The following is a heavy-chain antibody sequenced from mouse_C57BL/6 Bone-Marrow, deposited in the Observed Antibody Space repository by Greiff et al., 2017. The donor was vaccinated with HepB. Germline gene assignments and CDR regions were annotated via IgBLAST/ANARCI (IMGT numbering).Heavy chain of an antibody. J-gene: IGHJ4*01. V-gene: IGHV5-4*01. CDR3: ARDGGGLGYYAMDY. CDR2: ISDGGSYT. CDR1: GFTFSSYA. Sequence: DVHLVESGGGLVKPGGSLKLSCAASGFTFSSYAMSWVRQTPEKRLEWVATISDGGSYTYYPDNVKGRFTISRDNAKNNLYLQMSHLQSEDTAMYYCARDGGGLGYYAMDYWGQGTSVTVSS.